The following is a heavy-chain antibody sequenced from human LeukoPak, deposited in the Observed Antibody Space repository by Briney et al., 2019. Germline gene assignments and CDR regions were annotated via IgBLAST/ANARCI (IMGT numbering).Heavy chain of an antibody. Sequence: PGGSLRLSCAASGFTFSTYWMHWVRQAPGKGLVWVSRSRNYADSVKGRFTISRDNAKNTLYLQMNSLRAEDTAVYYCASASSHRIAAGGDYWGQGTLVTVSS. D-gene: IGHD6-13*01. CDR2: SR. J-gene: IGHJ4*02. CDR1: GFTFSTYW. CDR3: ASASSHRIAAGGDY. V-gene: IGHV3-74*01.